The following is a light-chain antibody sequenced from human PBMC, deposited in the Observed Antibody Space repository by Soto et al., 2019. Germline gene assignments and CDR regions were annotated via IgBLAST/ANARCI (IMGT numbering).Light chain of an antibody. CDR1: QSVSSSY. J-gene: IGKJ1*01. V-gene: IGKV3-20*01. Sequence: EIVLTQSPGTLSLSPGKRATLSCRASQSVSSSYLAWYQQKPGQTPRLLIHGVSSRATGIPDRFSGSGSGTDFTLTISRLEPEDFAVYYCHQYGKSPWTFGQGTKV. CDR2: GVS. CDR3: HQYGKSPWT.